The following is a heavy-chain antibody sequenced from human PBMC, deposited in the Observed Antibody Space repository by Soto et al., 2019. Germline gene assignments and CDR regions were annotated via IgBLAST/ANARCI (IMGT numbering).Heavy chain of an antibody. V-gene: IGHV5-51*01. J-gene: IGHJ6*02. CDR1: GYSFTSYW. D-gene: IGHD4-4*01. CDR2: IYPGDSDT. CDR3: ARVTTPSFYHYGMDV. Sequence: PGESLKISCKGSGYSFTSYWIGWVRQMPGKGLEWMGIIYPGDSDTRYGPSFQGQVTISADKSISTAYLQWSSLKASDTAMYYCARVTTPSFYHYGMDVWGQGTTVTVSS.